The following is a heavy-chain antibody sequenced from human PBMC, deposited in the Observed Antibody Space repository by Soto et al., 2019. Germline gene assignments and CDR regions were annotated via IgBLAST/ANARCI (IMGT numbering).Heavy chain of an antibody. D-gene: IGHD3-10*01. CDR3: AREWGVYYYYGMDV. CDR1: GGSISSSNW. J-gene: IGHJ6*02. Sequence: PSETLSLTCAVSGGSISSSNWCSWVRQPPGKGLEWIGEIYHSGSTNYNPSLKSRVTISVDKSKNQFSLKLSSVTAADTAVYYCAREWGVYYYYGMDVWGQGTTVTVSS. CDR2: IYHSGST. V-gene: IGHV4-4*02.